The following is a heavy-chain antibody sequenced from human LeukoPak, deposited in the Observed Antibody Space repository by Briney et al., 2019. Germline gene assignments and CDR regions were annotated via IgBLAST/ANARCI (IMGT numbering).Heavy chain of an antibody. Sequence: PGGSLRLSCAASGFIFSNYAMYWVRQAPGKGLEWVSAISGRSDNTYYADSVKGRFTLSRDSSKNTLYLQMNSLRAEDTAVYYCAKDSQYSSTWGSYVWGKGTTVTVSS. CDR3: AKDSQYSSTWGSYV. V-gene: IGHV3-23*01. D-gene: IGHD6-13*01. CDR2: ISGRSDNT. CDR1: GFIFSNYA. J-gene: IGHJ6*04.